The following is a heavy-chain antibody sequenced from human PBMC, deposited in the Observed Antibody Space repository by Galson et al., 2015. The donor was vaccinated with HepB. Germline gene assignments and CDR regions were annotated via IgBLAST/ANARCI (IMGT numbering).Heavy chain of an antibody. V-gene: IGHV3-21*01. D-gene: IGHD6-13*01. CDR3: ASEGYSMGYFLG. CDR2: ISTSSTYI. J-gene: IGHJ4*02. CDR1: GFSFSRYG. Sequence: SLRLSCAASGFSFSRYGMNWVRQAPGKGLEWVSYISTSSTYIFYAESVKGRFTISRDKSKNSLYMEMSSLRAEDTAVYYCASEGYSMGYFLGWGQGTLVTVSS.